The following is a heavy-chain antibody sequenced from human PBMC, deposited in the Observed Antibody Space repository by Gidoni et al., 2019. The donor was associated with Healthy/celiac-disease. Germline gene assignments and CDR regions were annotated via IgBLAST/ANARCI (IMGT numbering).Heavy chain of an antibody. CDR2: ISGSGGST. D-gene: IGHD4-17*01. Sequence: PGKGLEWVSAISGSGGSTYYADSVKGRFTISRDNSKNTLYLQMNSLRAEDTAVYDCERRGDDRDYGDYEYNYYYYGMDVWGQGTTVTVSS. J-gene: IGHJ6*02. V-gene: IGHV3-23*01. CDR3: ERRGDDRDYGDYEYNYYYYGMDV.